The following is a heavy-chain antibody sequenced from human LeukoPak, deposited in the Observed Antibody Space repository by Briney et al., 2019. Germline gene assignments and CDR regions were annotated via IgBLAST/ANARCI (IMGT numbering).Heavy chain of an antibody. Sequence: SQTLSLTCTVSGGSISSGSYYWSWIRQPAGKGLEWIGRIYTSGSTNYNPSLKSRVTISVDTSKNQFSLKLCSVTAADTAVYYCATNDGSGSYYGGGDYWGQGTLVTVSS. CDR2: IYTSGST. CDR1: GGSISSGSYY. J-gene: IGHJ4*02. V-gene: IGHV4-61*02. CDR3: ATNDGSGSYYGGGDY. D-gene: IGHD1-26*01.